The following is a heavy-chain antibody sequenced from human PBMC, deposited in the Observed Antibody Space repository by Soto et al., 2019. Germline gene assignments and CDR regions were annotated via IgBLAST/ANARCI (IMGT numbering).Heavy chain of an antibody. Sequence: QVQLQEPGPGLVKPSQTLSLTCTVSGDSISSGGYYWSWIRQHPGKGLEWIGYIYYSGSTYYNPSHKSRVTVSVYTSKHPLSLKLSSVTAADTAVYYCASVGGINWFDPWGQGTLVTVSS. CDR3: ASVGGINWFDP. D-gene: IGHD1-20*01. CDR2: IYYSGST. V-gene: IGHV4-31*03. CDR1: GDSISSGGYY. J-gene: IGHJ5*02.